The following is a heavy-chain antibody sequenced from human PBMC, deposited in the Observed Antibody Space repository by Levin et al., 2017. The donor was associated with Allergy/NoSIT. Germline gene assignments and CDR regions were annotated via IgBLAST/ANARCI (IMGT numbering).Heavy chain of an antibody. J-gene: IGHJ4*02. V-gene: IGHV1-2*06. CDR2: INPNSGGT. CDR3: ARANRNIAVAGTEGNLVGY. Sequence: GESLKISCKASGYTFTGYYMHWVRQAPGQGLEWMGRINPNSGGTNYAQKFQGRVTMTRDTSISTAYMELSRLRSDDTAVYYCARANRNIAVAGTEGNLVGYWGQGTLVTVSS. CDR1: GYTFTGYY. D-gene: IGHD6-19*01.